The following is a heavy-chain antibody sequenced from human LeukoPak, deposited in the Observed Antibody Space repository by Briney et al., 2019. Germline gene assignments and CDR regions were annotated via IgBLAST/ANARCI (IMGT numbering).Heavy chain of an antibody. D-gene: IGHD3-9*01. Sequence: SETLPLTCAVYGGSFSGYYWGWIRQPPGKGLEWIGSIYYSGSTYYNPSLKSRVTISVDTSKNQFSLKLSSVTAADTAVYYCARRYYDILTGYYEPFDYWGQGTLVTVSS. CDR2: IYYSGST. J-gene: IGHJ4*02. CDR3: ARRYYDILTGYYEPFDY. V-gene: IGHV4-39*01. CDR1: GGSFSGYY.